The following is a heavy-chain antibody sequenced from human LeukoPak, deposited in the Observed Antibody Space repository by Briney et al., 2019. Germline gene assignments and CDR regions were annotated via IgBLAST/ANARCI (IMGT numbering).Heavy chain of an antibody. J-gene: IGHJ5*02. V-gene: IGHV3-23*01. CDR2: ISGSGGST. CDR1: GFTFSSYA. CDR3: AKDLGNRVGATASVA. D-gene: IGHD1-26*01. Sequence: GGSLRLSCAASGFTFSSYAMSWVRQAPGKGLEWVSAISGSGGSTHYADSVKGRFTISRDNSKNTLYLQMNSLRAEDTAVYYCAKDLGNRVGATASVAWGQGTLVTVSS.